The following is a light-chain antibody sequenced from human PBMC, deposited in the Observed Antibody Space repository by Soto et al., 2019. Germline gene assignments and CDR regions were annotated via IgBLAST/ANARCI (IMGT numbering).Light chain of an antibody. V-gene: IGKV3-20*01. CDR2: GAS. Sequence: EIVLTQSPGTLSLSPGERATLSSRASQSVSSNYLAWYQQRPGQAPRLLIFGASYRATGIPDRFSGSGSGTDFTLTISRLEPEDFAVYYCQHYGSPLPEFTFGPGTIVDNK. CDR3: QHYGSPLPEFT. CDR1: QSVSSNY. J-gene: IGKJ3*01.